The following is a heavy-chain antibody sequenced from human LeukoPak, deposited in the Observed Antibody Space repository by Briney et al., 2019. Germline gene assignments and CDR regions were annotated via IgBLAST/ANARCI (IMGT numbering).Heavy chain of an antibody. CDR3: ARVGAILPFDY. CDR1: GYTFTSYY. D-gene: IGHD1-26*01. Sequence: VSVKVSCKASGYTFTSYYMHWVRQAPGQGFEWMGIINPSGGSTSYAQKFQGRVTMTRDTSTSTVYMELSSLRSEDTAVYYCARVGAILPFDYWGQGTLVTVSS. CDR2: INPSGGST. V-gene: IGHV1-46*01. J-gene: IGHJ4*02.